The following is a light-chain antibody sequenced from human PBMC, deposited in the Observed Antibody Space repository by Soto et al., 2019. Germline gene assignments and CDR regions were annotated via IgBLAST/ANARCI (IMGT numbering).Light chain of an antibody. CDR1: ESVGSH. Sequence: DTVMTQSPATLSVSPGETATLYCRASESVGSHLAWYQQKAGQAPRLLIYGVSTRATGIPARFRGSGSETDFTLTISSLQSEDSAIYYCQQYDNWPPWTFGQGTKVEI. V-gene: IGKV3-15*01. J-gene: IGKJ1*01. CDR2: GVS. CDR3: QQYDNWPPWT.